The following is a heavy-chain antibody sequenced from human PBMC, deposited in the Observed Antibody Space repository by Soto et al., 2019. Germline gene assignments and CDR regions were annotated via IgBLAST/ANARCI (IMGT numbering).Heavy chain of an antibody. CDR3: ARDHYDSSGYYRAFDI. CDR1: GGSISSYY. Sequence: QVQLQESGPGLVKPSETLSLTCTVSGGSISSYYWSWIRQPPGKGLEWIGYIYYSGSTNYNPSLKSRVTISVDTDKDQFSLKLSSVTAADTGVYYCARDHYDSSGYYRAFDIWGQGTMVTVSS. J-gene: IGHJ3*02. D-gene: IGHD3-22*01. V-gene: IGHV4-59*01. CDR2: IYYSGST.